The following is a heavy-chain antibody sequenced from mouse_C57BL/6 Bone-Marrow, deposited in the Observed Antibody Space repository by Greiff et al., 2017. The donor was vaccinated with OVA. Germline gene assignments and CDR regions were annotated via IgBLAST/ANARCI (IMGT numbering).Heavy chain of an antibody. D-gene: IGHD1-1*01. CDR1: GFTFSSYG. Sequence: EVKLMESGGDLVKPGGSLKLSCAASGFTFSSYGMSWVRQTPDKRLEWVATISSGGSYTYYPDSVKGRFTISRDNAKNTLYLQMSSLKSEDTAMYYCARPHYCSSYNLFDYWGQGTTLTVSS. CDR3: ARPHYCSSYNLFDY. V-gene: IGHV5-6*01. J-gene: IGHJ2*01. CDR2: ISSGGSYT.